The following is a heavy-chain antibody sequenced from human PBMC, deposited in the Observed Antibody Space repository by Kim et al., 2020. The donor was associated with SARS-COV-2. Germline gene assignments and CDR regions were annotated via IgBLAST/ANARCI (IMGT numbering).Heavy chain of an antibody. CDR3: AGGHSSGYSPPYFDY. Sequence: SETLSLTCTVSGGSISSYYWSWIRQPPGKGLEWIGYIYYSGSTNYNPSLKSRVTISVDTSKNQFSLKLSSVTAADTAVYYCAGGHSSGYSPPYFDYWGQGTLVTVSS. D-gene: IGHD3-22*01. J-gene: IGHJ4*02. CDR2: IYYSGST. CDR1: GGSISSYY. V-gene: IGHV4-59*13.